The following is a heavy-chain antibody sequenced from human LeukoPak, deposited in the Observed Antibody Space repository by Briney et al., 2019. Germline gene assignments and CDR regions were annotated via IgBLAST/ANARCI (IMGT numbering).Heavy chain of an antibody. V-gene: IGHV4-31*03. CDR1: GGSISSGGYY. Sequence: SETLSLTCTVSGGSISSGGYYWSWIRQHRGKGLEWIGYIYYSGSTYYNPSLKSRVTISVDTSKNQFSLKLSSATAADTAVYYCARLYGSGSYYNVRYFDYWGQGTLVTVSS. CDR3: ARLYGSGSYYNVRYFDY. J-gene: IGHJ4*02. D-gene: IGHD3-10*01. CDR2: IYYSGST.